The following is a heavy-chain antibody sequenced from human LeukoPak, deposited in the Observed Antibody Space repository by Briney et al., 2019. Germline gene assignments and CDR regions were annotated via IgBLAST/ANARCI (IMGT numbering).Heavy chain of an antibody. J-gene: IGHJ4*02. CDR1: GFTFSSYA. CDR3: AKDLIAVAASYYFDY. Sequence: PGGSLRLSCAASGFTFSSYAMSWVRQAPGKGLEWVSAISGSGGSTYYADSVKGRFTISRDNSKNTLYLQMNSLRAEDTAVYHCAKDLIAVAASYYFDYRGQGTLVTVSS. V-gene: IGHV3-23*01. D-gene: IGHD6-19*01. CDR2: ISGSGGST.